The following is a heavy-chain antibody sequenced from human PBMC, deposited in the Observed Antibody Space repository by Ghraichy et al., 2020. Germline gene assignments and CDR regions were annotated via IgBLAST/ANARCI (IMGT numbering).Heavy chain of an antibody. CDR2: IYYSGST. J-gene: IGHJ6*03. CDR3: ATMAGYSSSWPWPFRESYYYYYMDV. CDR1: SGSISSYY. Sequence: SETLSLTCTVSSGSISSYYWSWIRQPPGKGLEWIGYIYYSGSTNYNPSLKSRVTISVDTSKNQFSLKLSSVTAADTAVYYCATMAGYSSSWPWPFRESYYYYYMDVWGKGTTVTVSS. D-gene: IGHD6-13*01. V-gene: IGHV4-59*08.